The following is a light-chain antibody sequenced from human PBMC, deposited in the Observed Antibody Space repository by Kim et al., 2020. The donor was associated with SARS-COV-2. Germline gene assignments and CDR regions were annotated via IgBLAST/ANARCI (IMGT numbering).Light chain of an antibody. CDR2: WAS. CDR3: QQYYTTMWT. CDR1: QSVLYSSSNKNY. Sequence: DIVMTQSPDSLAVSLGERATINCKSSQSVLYSSSNKNYLAWYQQKPGQPPKLLIYWASIREFGVPDRFSGSGSGTDFTLTISSLQAEDVAVYYCQQYYTTMWTFGQGTKVDIK. J-gene: IGKJ1*01. V-gene: IGKV4-1*01.